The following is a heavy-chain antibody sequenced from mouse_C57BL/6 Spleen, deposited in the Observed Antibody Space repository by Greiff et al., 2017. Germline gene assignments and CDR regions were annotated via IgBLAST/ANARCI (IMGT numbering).Heavy chain of an antibody. CDR3: ARSYGKYWYFDV. CDR1: GFTFSDYG. J-gene: IGHJ1*03. V-gene: IGHV5-17*01. D-gene: IGHD2-1*01. Sequence: EVKLMESGGGLVKPGGSLKLSCAASGFTFSDYGMHWVRQAPEKGLEWVAYISSGSSTIYYADTVKGRFTISRDNAKNTLFLQMTSLRSEDTAMYYCARSYGKYWYFDVWGTGTTVTVSS. CDR2: ISSGSSTI.